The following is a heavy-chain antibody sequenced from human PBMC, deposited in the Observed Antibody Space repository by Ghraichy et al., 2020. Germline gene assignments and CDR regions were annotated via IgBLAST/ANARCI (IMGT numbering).Heavy chain of an antibody. J-gene: IGHJ4*02. CDR1: GFTFSSYA. CDR2: ISGSGGST. Sequence: LSLTCAASGFTFSSYAMSWVRQAPGKGLEWVSAISGSGGSTYYADSVKGRFTISRDNSKNTLYLQMNSLRAEDTAVYYCAKDIVDTAMAIIDYWGQGTLVTVSS. D-gene: IGHD5-18*01. CDR3: AKDIVDTAMAIIDY. V-gene: IGHV3-23*01.